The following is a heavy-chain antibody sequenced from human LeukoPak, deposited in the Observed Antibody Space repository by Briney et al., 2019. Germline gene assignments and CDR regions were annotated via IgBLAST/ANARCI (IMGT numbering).Heavy chain of an antibody. CDR3: ARDLGIAVAGPFDY. CDR2: IYTSGST. J-gene: IGHJ4*02. V-gene: IGHV4-4*07. CDR1: GGSISSYY. D-gene: IGHD6-19*01. Sequence: PSETLSLTCTVSGGSISSYYWSWIRQPAGKGLEWIGRIYTSGSTNYNPSLKSRVTMSVDTSKNQFSLKLSSVTVADTAVYYCARDLGIAVAGPFDYWGQGTLVTVSS.